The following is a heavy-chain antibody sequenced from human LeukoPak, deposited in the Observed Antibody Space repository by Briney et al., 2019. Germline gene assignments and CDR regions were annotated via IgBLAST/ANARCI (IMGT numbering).Heavy chain of an antibody. V-gene: IGHV1-18*01. CDR1: GYTFTSYG. CDR2: ISAYNGNT. J-gene: IGHJ6*02. CDR3: ARDELGSWAYYYYYYGMDV. D-gene: IGHD6-13*01. Sequence: ASVKVSFKASGYTFTSYGISWVRQAPGQGLEWMGWISAYNGNTNYAQKLQGRVTMTTDTSTSTAYMELRSLRSDDTAVYYCARDELGSWAYYYYYYGMDVWGQGTTVTVSS.